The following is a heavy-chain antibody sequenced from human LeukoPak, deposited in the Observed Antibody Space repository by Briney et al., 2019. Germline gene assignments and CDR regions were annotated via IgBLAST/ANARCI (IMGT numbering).Heavy chain of an antibody. CDR2: ISAYNGNT. J-gene: IGHJ4*02. D-gene: IGHD2-15*01. CDR1: GYTFTSYG. CDR3: ARDRGDIVVVVAAQHFDY. Sequence: GAAVKVSCKASGYTFTSYGISWVRQAPGQGLEWMGWISAYNGNTNYAQKLQGRVTMTTDTSTSTAYMELRSLRLDDAAVYYCARDRGDIVVVVAAQHFDYWGQGTLVTVSS. V-gene: IGHV1-18*01.